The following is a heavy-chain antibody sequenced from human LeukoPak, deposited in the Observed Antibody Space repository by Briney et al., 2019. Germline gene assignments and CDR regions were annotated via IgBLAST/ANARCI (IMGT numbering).Heavy chain of an antibody. Sequence: GGSLRLSCAASGFTFSSHWMHWVRQVPGKGLVWVSRINGDGSRISYADSVKGRFTISRDNAKNSLYLQMNSLRAEDTAVYYCARDLMGIAYRGAFYYWGQGTLVTVSS. CDR1: GFTFSSHW. CDR3: ARDLMGIAYRGAFYY. V-gene: IGHV3-74*01. CDR2: INGDGSRI. D-gene: IGHD6-13*01. J-gene: IGHJ4*02.